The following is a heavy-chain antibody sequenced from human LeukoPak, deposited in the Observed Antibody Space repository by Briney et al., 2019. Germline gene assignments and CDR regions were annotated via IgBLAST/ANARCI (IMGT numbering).Heavy chain of an antibody. CDR1: GFSFSSYG. V-gene: IGHV3-30*18. J-gene: IGHJ4*02. D-gene: IGHD6-13*01. CDR2: ISDDGSNK. CDR3: AKDHGYSSSWYAVDY. Sequence: GRSLRLSCAASGFSFSSYGMHWVRQAPGKGLEWVAVISDDGSNKYYADSVKGRFTISRDTSKNTLYLHMNSLRAEDTAVYYCAKDHGYSSSWYAVDYWGQGTLVTVSS.